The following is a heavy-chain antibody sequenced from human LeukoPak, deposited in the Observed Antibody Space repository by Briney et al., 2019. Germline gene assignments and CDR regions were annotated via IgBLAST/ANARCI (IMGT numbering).Heavy chain of an antibody. J-gene: IGHJ5*02. CDR3: AKDKFSVAVVADRLKWFDP. CDR2: ISDTGDST. V-gene: IGHV3-23*01. Sequence: PGGSLRLSCTASGFTFSSYAMSWVRQAPGKGLEWVSSISDTGDSTYYADSVKGRFTISRDNSKNTLYLQMNSLRADDTAVYYCAKDKFSVAVVADRLKWFDPWGQGTLVTVSS. CDR1: GFTFSSYA. D-gene: IGHD2-15*01.